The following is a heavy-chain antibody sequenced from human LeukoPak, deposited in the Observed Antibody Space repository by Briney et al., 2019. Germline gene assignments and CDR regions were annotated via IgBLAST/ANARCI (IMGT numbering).Heavy chain of an antibody. V-gene: IGHV3-48*01. CDR1: GFSFSRYG. Sequence: PGGSLRLSCAASGFSFSRYGMNWVRQAPGKGLEWISYISSTSSTISYADSVKGRFTISRDNSKNTLYLQMNSLRAEDTAVYYCARRWLQFRFDYWGQGTLVTVSS. CDR2: ISSTSSTI. CDR3: ARRWLQFRFDY. D-gene: IGHD5-24*01. J-gene: IGHJ4*02.